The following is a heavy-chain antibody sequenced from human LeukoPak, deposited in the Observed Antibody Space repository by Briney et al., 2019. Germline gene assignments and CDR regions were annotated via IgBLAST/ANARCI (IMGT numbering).Heavy chain of an antibody. V-gene: IGHV4-34*12. CDR2: IIHTGTT. J-gene: IGHJ4*02. CDR3: ARRGNYIDH. Sequence: SETLSLTCGVHGGSFGVYSWSWLRQSPGKGLEWIGEIIHTGTTTYNPSLASRVTVSIDTSNNQFSLTLTSVTAADTAVYYCARRGNYIDHWGQGALVTVSS. CDR1: GGSFGVYS.